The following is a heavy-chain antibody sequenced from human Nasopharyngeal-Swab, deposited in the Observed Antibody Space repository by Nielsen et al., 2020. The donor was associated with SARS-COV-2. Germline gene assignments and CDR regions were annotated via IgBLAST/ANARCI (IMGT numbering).Heavy chain of an antibody. CDR3: ARDTKGSSGWPYYYYYYMDV. V-gene: IGHV3-48*01. D-gene: IGHD6-19*01. Sequence: VRQAPGKGLEWGSYISSSSSTIYYADSVKGRFTISRDNAKNSLYLQMNSLRAEDTAVYYCARDTKGSSGWPYYYYYYMDVWGKGTTVTVSS. J-gene: IGHJ6*03. CDR2: ISSSSSTI.